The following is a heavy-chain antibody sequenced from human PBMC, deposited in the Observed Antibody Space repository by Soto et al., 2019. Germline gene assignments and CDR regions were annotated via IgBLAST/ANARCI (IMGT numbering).Heavy chain of an antibody. CDR2: IFSNDDK. CDR3: ARIPGY. V-gene: IGHV2-26*01. J-gene: IGHJ4*02. CDR1: GFSLSNARMG. Sequence: QVTLKESGPVLVKPTETLTLTCTVSGFSLSNARMGVSWIRQPPGKALEWLAHIFSNDDKSYSTSRKSRPTVSKDTSKSQVVLTMTNLDPVDTATYYWARIPGYWCQGTLVTVSS.